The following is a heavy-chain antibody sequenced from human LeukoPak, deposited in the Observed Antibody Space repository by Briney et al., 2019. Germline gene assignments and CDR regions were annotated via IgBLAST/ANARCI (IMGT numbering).Heavy chain of an antibody. D-gene: IGHD3-10*01. V-gene: IGHV1-69*05. CDR2: IIPIFGTA. CDR1: GGTFSSYA. CDR3: EKQTSSTYYYGSGSYFDY. J-gene: IGHJ4*02. Sequence: SVKVSCKASGGTFSSYAISWVRQAPGQGLEWVGGIIPIFGTANYAQKFQGRVTITTDESTSTPYMERSSLRSEDTAVYYCEKQTSSTYYYGSGSYFDYWGQGTLVTVSS.